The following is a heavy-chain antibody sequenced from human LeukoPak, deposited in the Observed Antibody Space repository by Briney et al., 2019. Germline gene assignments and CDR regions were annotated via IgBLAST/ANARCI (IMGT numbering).Heavy chain of an antibody. CDR1: GYTFTSYG. CDR2: ISAYNGNT. Sequence: ASVKVSCKASGYTFTSYGISWVRQAPGQGREWMGWISAYNGNTNYAQKLQGRVTMTTDTSTSTAYMDLRSLSSDDTAVHCCARGAGGGANDYWGQGTLVTVSS. CDR3: ARGAGGGANDY. D-gene: IGHD3-10*01. V-gene: IGHV1-18*01. J-gene: IGHJ4*02.